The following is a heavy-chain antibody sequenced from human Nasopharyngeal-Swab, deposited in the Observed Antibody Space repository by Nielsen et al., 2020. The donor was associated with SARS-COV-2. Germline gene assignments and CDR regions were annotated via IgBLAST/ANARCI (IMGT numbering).Heavy chain of an antibody. CDR2: ISGSGGST. CDR1: GSTFSSYW. D-gene: IGHD3-10*01. CDR3: AKDAGGYGSGSRRAYGMDV. V-gene: IGHV3-23*01. Sequence: GGSLRPSCAPSGSTFSSYWMSWVRQAPGKGLEWVSAISGSGGSTYYADSVKGRFTISRDNSKNTLYLQMNSLRAEDTAVYYCAKDAGGYGSGSRRAYGMDVWGQGTTVTVSS. J-gene: IGHJ6*02.